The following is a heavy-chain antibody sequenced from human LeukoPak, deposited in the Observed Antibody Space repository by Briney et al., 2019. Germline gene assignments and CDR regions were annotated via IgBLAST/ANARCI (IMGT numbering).Heavy chain of an antibody. CDR3: ARVAPLYYYDSSGFDY. Sequence: PSETLSLTCTVSGGSISSYYLSWIRQPPGKGLEWIGCIYYSGSTNYNPSLKSRVTVSVDTSKNQFSLKLSSVTAADTAVYYCARVAPLYYYDSSGFDYWDQGTLVTVSS. CDR1: GGSISSYY. D-gene: IGHD3-22*01. V-gene: IGHV4-59*01. J-gene: IGHJ4*02. CDR2: IYYSGST.